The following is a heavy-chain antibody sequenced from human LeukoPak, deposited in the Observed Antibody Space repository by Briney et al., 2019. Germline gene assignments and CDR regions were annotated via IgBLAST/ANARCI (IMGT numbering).Heavy chain of an antibody. CDR3: AREGPRGNSQFDY. V-gene: IGHV3-33*01. J-gene: IGHJ4*02. CDR1: GFTFSSYG. Sequence: GGSLRLSCAASGFTFSSYGMHWVRQAPGKGLEWVALIWYDRSNKYYADSVKGRFTISRDNSKNTLYLQMNSLRAEDTAVYYCAREGPRGNSQFDYWGQGTLVTVSS. CDR2: IWYDRSNK. D-gene: IGHD2/OR15-2a*01.